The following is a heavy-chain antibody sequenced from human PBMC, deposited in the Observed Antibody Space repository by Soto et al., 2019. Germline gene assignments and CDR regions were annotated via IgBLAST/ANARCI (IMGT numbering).Heavy chain of an antibody. Sequence: QLQLQESGSGLVKPSQTLSLTCAVSGGSISIGDYSWNWIRQPPGKGLEWIGNIYYSGITHYNPSVRCRVPIAVDRTTNQVSLKLKSVTDADTAVYYCAWDSYTRSVGGVNDTFDVWGQGTMVTVSS. CDR3: AWDSYTRSVGGVNDTFDV. D-gene: IGHD2-2*02. J-gene: IGHJ3*01. CDR2: IYYSGIT. CDR1: GGSISIGDYS. V-gene: IGHV4-30-2*01.